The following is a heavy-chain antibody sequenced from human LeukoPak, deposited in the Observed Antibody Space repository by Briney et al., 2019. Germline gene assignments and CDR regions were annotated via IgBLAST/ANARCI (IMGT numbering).Heavy chain of an antibody. D-gene: IGHD3-3*01. J-gene: IGHJ6*03. CDR3: AREAYYDFWSGYHHYYYYYMDV. V-gene: IGHV1-2*02. CDR1: GYTFTGYY. Sequence: GASLKVSCKASGYTFTGYYMHWVRQAPGQGLARMGWINPNSGGTNYAQKFQGRVTMTRDTSISTAYMELSRLRSDDTAVYYCAREAYYDFWSGYHHYYYYYMDVWGKGTTVTVSS. CDR2: INPNSGGT.